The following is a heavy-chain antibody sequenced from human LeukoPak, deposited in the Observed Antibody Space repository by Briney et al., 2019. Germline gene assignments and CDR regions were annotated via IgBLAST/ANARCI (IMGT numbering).Heavy chain of an antibody. CDR2: TYYRSKWHN. Sequence: PSQTLSLTCAIPGDSVSSSSSAWSWIRQSPSRGLEWLGRTYYRSKWHNDYAESVKSRITINPDTSKNEFSLQLNSVTPEDTAVYYCARNLRPDFDYWGQGTLVTVSS. CDR3: ARNLRPDFDY. J-gene: IGHJ4*02. V-gene: IGHV6-1*01. CDR1: GDSVSSSSSA.